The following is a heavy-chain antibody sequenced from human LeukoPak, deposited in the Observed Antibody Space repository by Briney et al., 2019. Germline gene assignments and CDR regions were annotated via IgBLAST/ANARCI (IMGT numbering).Heavy chain of an antibody. CDR1: GGSITSYY. CDR3: ASHSSLGGPLAHFDS. D-gene: IGHD2-2*01. Sequence: SETLSLTCTVSGGSITSYYWSWIRQPPGKGLEWIGFIYYSADANYNPSLKSRVTMSVDTSKNHLSLKLNSVTAADTAVYYRASHSSLGGPLAHFDSWGQGRLVAVSS. V-gene: IGHV4-59*08. J-gene: IGHJ4*02. CDR2: IYYSADA.